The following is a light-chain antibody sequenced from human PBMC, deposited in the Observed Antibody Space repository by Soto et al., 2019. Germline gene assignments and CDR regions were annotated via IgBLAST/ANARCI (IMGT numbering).Light chain of an antibody. V-gene: IGKV1-39*01. CDR3: QLTYITPYT. CDR1: QGIRND. CDR2: AAS. Sequence: IQRTQKQSSLSASVGDRVTITCRASQGIRNDLGWYQQKPGKAPKLLIYAASSLQSGVPSRFSGSGSGTDFTLTINSLQPEDFATYYCQLTYITPYTFGQGTKVDIK. J-gene: IGKJ2*01.